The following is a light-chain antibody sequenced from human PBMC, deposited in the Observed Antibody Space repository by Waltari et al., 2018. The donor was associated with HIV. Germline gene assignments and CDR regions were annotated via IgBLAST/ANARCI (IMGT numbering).Light chain of an antibody. CDR3: QQYNSYSPG. Sequence: DIQMTQSPSTLPAPVVDRVTITCRARQRISTWLAWYQQKPGTAPKLLIYQASSLESGVPSRCRGSGSGTELTLTISSLQPDDFATYYCQQYNSYSPGFGQGTRLEIK. CDR1: QRISTW. V-gene: IGKV1-5*03. J-gene: IGKJ2*03. CDR2: QAS.